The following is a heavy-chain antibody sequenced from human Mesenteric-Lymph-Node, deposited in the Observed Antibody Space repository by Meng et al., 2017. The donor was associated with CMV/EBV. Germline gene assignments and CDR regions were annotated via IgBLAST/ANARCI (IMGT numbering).Heavy chain of an antibody. CDR1: GFTLSNFA. V-gene: IGHV3-30*04. CDR2: VSHDGSHE. J-gene: IGHJ4*02. Sequence: GGSLRLSCAASGFTLSNFAMHWVRQAPGKGLEWVAVVSHDGSHEYADSLRGRFIISRDKSENMLYLQMDSLRADDTAVYNCAREVGSSWPLDYWGQGTLVTVSS. CDR3: AREVGSSWPLDY. D-gene: IGHD6-13*01.